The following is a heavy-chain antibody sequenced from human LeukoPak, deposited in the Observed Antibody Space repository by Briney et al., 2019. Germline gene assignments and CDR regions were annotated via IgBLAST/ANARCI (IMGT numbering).Heavy chain of an antibody. CDR1: GDSVSSNSAA. J-gene: IGHJ4*02. Sequence: SQTPSLTCAISGDSVSSNSAAWNWIRQSPSRGLEWLGRTYYRSKWYNDYAVSVKSRITINPDTSKNQFSLQLNSVTPEDTAVYYCARDPGVDAWYSSGSFDYWGQGTLVTVSS. CDR2: TYYRSKWYN. D-gene: IGHD6-19*01. V-gene: IGHV6-1*01. CDR3: ARDPGVDAWYSSGSFDY.